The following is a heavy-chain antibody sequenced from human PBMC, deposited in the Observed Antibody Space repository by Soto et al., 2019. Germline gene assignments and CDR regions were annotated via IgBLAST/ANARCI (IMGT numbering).Heavy chain of an antibody. Sequence: QVQLVQSGAEVKKPGSSVKVSCKASGGTFSSYAISWVRQAPGQGLEWMGGIIPIFGTANYAQKFQGRVTITADEATSTAYMERSSLRSEDTAVYYCARDQGWMTTFSSNYYGMDVWGQGTTVTDSS. CDR1: GGTFSSYA. J-gene: IGHJ6*02. V-gene: IGHV1-69*01. D-gene: IGHD3-16*01. CDR3: ARDQGWMTTFSSNYYGMDV. CDR2: IIPIFGTA.